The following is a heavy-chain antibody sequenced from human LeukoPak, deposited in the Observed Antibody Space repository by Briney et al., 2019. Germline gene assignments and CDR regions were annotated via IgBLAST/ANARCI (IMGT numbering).Heavy chain of an antibody. Sequence: GGSLRLSCAASGFTFSTCWMHWVRQAPGKGLVWVSRINGDGSRSNYADSVKGRFTISRDNARNTLYLQMNSLRAEDTALYYCARTSPTSHFDFWGQGTLVTVSS. CDR2: INGDGSRS. CDR1: GFTFSTCW. J-gene: IGHJ4*02. V-gene: IGHV3-74*01. D-gene: IGHD3-16*01. CDR3: ARTSPTSHFDF.